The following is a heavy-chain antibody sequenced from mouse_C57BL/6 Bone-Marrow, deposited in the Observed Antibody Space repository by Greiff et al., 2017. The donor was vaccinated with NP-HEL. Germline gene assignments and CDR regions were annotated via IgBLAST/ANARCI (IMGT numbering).Heavy chain of an antibody. CDR1: GYTFTSYW. CDR3: ARKLGRGGYFYY. Sequence: QVQLQQPGAELVKPGASVKMSCKASGYTFTSYWITWVKQRPGPGLAWIGDIYPGSGSTNYNEKFKSKATLTVDTSSSTAYMPLSSLTSEDSAVYYSARKLGRGGYFYYWGQGTTLSVSS. J-gene: IGHJ2*01. D-gene: IGHD4-1*01. CDR2: IYPGSGST. V-gene: IGHV1-55*01.